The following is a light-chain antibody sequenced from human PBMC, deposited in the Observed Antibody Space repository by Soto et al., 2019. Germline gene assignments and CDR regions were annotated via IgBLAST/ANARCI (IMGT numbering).Light chain of an antibody. CDR3: QQYKSYPNT. CDR1: QSISNW. CDR2: DAS. J-gene: IGKJ2*01. V-gene: IGKV1-5*01. Sequence: DIQMTQSPSTLSASVGDRVTITCRASQSISNWLAWYQQKPGKAPKLVIYDASSLESGVPSRFSGSGSGTEFTLAISGLQPDDLGTYYCQQYKSYPNTFGQGTKLEIK.